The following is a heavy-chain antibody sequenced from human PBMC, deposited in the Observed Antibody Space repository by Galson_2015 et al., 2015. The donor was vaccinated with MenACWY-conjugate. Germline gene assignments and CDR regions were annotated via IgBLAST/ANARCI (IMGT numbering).Heavy chain of an antibody. V-gene: IGHV6-1*01. CDR1: GDSVSSDSAD. D-gene: IGHD3-22*01. CDR3: SRGSRISMIKGGPLDVFDI. J-gene: IGHJ3*02. CDR2: TYYRSNWFT. Sequence: CAISGDSVSSDSADWNWIRQSPSRGLEWLGRTYYRSNWFTDYAVSVKNRAQITADTSKNRFFLHLNSVTPEDTAVYYCSRGSRISMIKGGPLDVFDIWGQGTMVTVSS.